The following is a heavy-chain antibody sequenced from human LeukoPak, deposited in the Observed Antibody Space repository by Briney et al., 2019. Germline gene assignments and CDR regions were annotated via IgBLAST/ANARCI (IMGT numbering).Heavy chain of an antibody. V-gene: IGHV3-23*01. Sequence: PGGSLRLSCAASGFTFSSSAMNWVRQAPGQGLEWVSAISGSGGSTYYADSVQGRFTISRDNSKNTLYLQMNSLRVDDTAVYYCARDEFMVRGVIGYWGQGTLVTVSS. D-gene: IGHD3-10*01. CDR2: ISGSGGST. J-gene: IGHJ4*02. CDR3: ARDEFMVRGVIGY. CDR1: GFTFSSSA.